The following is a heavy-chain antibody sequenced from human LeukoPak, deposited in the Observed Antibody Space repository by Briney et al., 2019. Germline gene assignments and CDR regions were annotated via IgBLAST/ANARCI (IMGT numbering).Heavy chain of an antibody. J-gene: IGHJ4*02. CDR2: IFYGGST. D-gene: IGHD1/OR15-1a*01. CDR1: GGSINSYD. CDR3: AKRTGQGLYYFDY. V-gene: IGHV4-59*03. Sequence: SETLSLTCTVSGGSINSYDWSWIRQPPGKGLEWIGYIFYGGSTNYNPSLKSRVTISVDTSKNQFSLKLTSVTAADTAVYYCAKRTGQGLYYFDYWGQGTLVTVSS.